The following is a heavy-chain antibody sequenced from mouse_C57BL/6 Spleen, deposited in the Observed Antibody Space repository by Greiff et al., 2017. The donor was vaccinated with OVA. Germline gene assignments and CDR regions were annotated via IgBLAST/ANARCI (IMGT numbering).Heavy chain of an antibody. CDR3: ARIDRAITTVVSFDY. Sequence: QVTLKESGPGILQPSQSLSLSCSSSGFSLSTFGMGVGWLRQPSGQGLEWLAHIWWDDDKYYNPALKRRPITSNDTSKNSIFLKIANGDTADTATYYCARIDRAITTVVSFDYWGKGTTLTVSS. J-gene: IGHJ2*01. CDR1: GFSLSTFGMG. CDR2: IWWDDDK. V-gene: IGHV8-8*01. D-gene: IGHD1-1*01.